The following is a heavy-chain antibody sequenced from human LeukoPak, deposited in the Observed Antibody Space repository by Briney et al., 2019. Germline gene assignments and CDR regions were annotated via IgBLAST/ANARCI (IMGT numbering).Heavy chain of an antibody. CDR1: GYSFTSYW. CDR3: ARCIAVAGKNYFDY. J-gene: IGHJ4*02. Sequence: GESLTISCKGSGYSFTSYWIGWVRQMPGKGMEWMGIIYPGDSDTRYSPSFQGQVTISADNSISTAYLQWRSLNASDTAMYYCARCIAVAGKNYFDYWGQGTLVTVSS. D-gene: IGHD6-19*01. CDR2: IYPGDSDT. V-gene: IGHV5-51*03.